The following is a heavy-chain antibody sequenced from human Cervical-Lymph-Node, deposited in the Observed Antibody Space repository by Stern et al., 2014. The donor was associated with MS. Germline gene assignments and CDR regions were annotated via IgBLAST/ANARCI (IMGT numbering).Heavy chain of an antibody. CDR3: ARTVTAPGTAYYYGMDV. D-gene: IGHD4-11*01. Sequence: QVTLKESGPALVKPTQTLTLTCTFSGFSLSTTGMAVTWIRQPPGKALEWLALIDLDDDKHYSTSLKTRLTVSRDTSKNQVVLTMANVDSVDTATYYCARTVTAPGTAYYYGMDVWGQGTTVTVSS. J-gene: IGHJ6*02. CDR2: IDLDDDK. CDR1: GFSLSTTGMA. V-gene: IGHV2-70*01.